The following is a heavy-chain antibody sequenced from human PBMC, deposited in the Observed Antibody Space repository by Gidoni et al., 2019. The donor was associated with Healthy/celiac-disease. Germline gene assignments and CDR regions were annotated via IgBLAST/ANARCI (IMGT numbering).Heavy chain of an antibody. D-gene: IGHD3-22*01. V-gene: IGHV1-46*01. CDR3: ASGDSSGYYDY. J-gene: IGHJ4*02. Sequence: QVQLVQSGAAVKNPGPSGKVSCKALDYTFTSYYMHWARQAPGQGLEWMGIINPSGGSTSYEQKFQGRVTMTRDTSTSTVYMELSSLRSEDTAVYYCASGDSSGYYDYWGQGTLVTVSS. CDR2: INPSGGST. CDR1: DYTFTSYY.